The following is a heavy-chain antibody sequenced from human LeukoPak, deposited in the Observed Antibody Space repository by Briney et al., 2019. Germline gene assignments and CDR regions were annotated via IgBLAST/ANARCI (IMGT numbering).Heavy chain of an antibody. D-gene: IGHD1-26*01. Sequence: SETLSLTCTVSGGSISSSSYYWGWIRQPPGKGLEWIGSIYYSGSTCYNPSLKSRVAISVDTSKNQFSLKLSSVTAADTAVYYCARRLVGATRAFDYWGQGTLVTVSS. J-gene: IGHJ4*02. CDR3: ARRLVGATRAFDY. V-gene: IGHV4-39*01. CDR1: GGSISSSSYY. CDR2: IYYSGST.